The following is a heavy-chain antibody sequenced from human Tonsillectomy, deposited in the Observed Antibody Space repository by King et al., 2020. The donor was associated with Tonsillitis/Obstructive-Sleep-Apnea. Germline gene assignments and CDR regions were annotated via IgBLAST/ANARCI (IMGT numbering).Heavy chain of an antibody. J-gene: IGHJ4*02. CDR1: GGSFSGYY. Sequence: VQLQQWGAGLLKPSETLSLTCAVYGGSFSGYYWSWIRQPPGKGLEWIGEINHSGSTNYNPSLKSRVTISVDTSKNQFSLKLSSVTAADTAVYYCARGYCSSTSCYSPYLFDYWGQGTLVTVSS. CDR3: ARGYCSSTSCYSPYLFDY. V-gene: IGHV4-34*01. D-gene: IGHD2-2*01. CDR2: INHSGST.